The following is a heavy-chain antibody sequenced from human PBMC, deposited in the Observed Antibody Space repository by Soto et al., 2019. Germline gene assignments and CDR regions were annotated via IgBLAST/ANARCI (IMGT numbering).Heavy chain of an antibody. V-gene: IGHV4-61*01. J-gene: IGHJ6*02. Sequence: PSETLSLTCIVSGGSVRTGHYDWVWIRQPPGKGLEWIGKIFFTGSAHYNPSLENRVTMSVDTSKDQFSLTLTSVTAADTAVYYCARDGHGMDVWGQGTTVTVSS. CDR1: GGSVRTGHYD. CDR2: IFFTGSA. CDR3: ARDGHGMDV.